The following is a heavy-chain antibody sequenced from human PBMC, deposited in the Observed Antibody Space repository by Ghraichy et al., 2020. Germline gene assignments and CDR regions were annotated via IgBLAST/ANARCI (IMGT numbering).Heavy chain of an antibody. CDR3: ARGGDYVGAEYFQH. CDR1: GFTVSSNY. D-gene: IGHD3-16*01. J-gene: IGHJ1*01. Sequence: GGSLRLSCAASGFTVSSNYMSWVRQAPGKGLEWVSVIYSGGSTYYADSVKGRFTISRDNSKNTLYLQMNSLRAEDTAVYYCARGGDYVGAEYFQHWGQGTLVTVSS. V-gene: IGHV3-53*01. CDR2: IYSGGST.